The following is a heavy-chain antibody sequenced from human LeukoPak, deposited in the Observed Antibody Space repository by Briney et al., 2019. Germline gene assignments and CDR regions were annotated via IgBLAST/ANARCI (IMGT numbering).Heavy chain of an antibody. Sequence: GGSLRLSCAASGLPFSTYSMHWVRQAPGKGLEWVAYTRYDGGNEYYTDSVKGRFTISRDNAKNSLYLQMNSLTAEDTAVYYCAKDRPTWPSDYWGQGTLVTVSS. CDR3: AKDRPTWPSDY. D-gene: IGHD5-12*01. J-gene: IGHJ4*02. V-gene: IGHV3-30*02. CDR1: GLPFSTYS. CDR2: TRYDGGNE.